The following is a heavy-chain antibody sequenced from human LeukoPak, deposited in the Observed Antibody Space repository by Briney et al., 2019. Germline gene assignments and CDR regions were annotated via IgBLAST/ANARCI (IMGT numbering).Heavy chain of an antibody. Sequence: PRRCLRLSCAAPGFTLSSFETNWVRHPPGKGREWVSYISSSASEKNYADSVKGRFTISRDNAKNTPCLQMNSLRADDTAVYYCARRTFGAFAIWGQGAMVTVSS. J-gene: IGHJ3*02. CDR3: ARRTFGAFAI. V-gene: IGHV3-48*03. CDR1: GFTLSSFE. CDR2: ISSSASEK. D-gene: IGHD3-16*01.